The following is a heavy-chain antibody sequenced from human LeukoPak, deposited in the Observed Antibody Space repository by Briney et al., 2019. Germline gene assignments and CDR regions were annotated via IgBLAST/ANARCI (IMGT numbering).Heavy chain of an antibody. V-gene: IGHV1-69*13. D-gene: IGHD3-9*01. CDR2: IIPIFGTA. Sequence: SVKVSCKASGGTFSSYAISWVRQAPGQGLEWMGGIIPIFGTANYAQKFQGRVTITADESTSTAYMELSSLRSEDTAVYYCAGGGSYYDILTGYYSPHYFDYWGQGTLVTVSS. J-gene: IGHJ4*02. CDR3: AGGGSYYDILTGYYSPHYFDY. CDR1: GGTFSSYA.